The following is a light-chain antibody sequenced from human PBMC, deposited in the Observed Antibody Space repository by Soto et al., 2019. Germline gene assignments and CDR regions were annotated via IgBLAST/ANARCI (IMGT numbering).Light chain of an antibody. V-gene: IGKV3-20*01. CDR1: QSVRNDY. Sequence: EVVLTQSPGTLYLSPGERVTLSCRASQSVRNDYLSWYQQKPGQAPRLLIYTASSRATGVPARFSGRGSGTDFTFTISRLEPEDFGVYYCQQFGTSPLTFGGGTRVDVK. CDR2: TAS. CDR3: QQFGTSPLT. J-gene: IGKJ4*01.